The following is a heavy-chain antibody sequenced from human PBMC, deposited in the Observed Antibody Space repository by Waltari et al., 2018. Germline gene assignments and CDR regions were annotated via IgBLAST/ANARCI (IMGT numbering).Heavy chain of an antibody. CDR1: GYSFTSYW. Sequence: EVQLVQSGAEVKKPGESLKISCKGSGYSFTSYWIGWVRQMPGKGLEWMGFIYLLHPYTKYSPSFQCQVTISADKSISTAYLQWSSLKASDTGMYYCARLREYFWGGVDYWGQGTLVTVSS. J-gene: IGHJ4*02. CDR3: ARLREYFWGGVDY. V-gene: IGHV5-51*01. CDR2: IYLLHPYT. D-gene: IGHD3-16*01.